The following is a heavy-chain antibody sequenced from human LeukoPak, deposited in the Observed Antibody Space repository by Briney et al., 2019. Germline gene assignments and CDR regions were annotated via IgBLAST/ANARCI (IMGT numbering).Heavy chain of an antibody. J-gene: IGHJ4*02. Sequence: SETLSLTCTVSGGSISSGGYYWSWIRQPPGKGLEWIGYIYYSGSTNYNPSLKSRVTISVDTSKNQFSLKLSSVTAADTAVYYCARVGRHYDFWSRGLDYWGQGTLVTVSS. CDR3: ARVGRHYDFWSRGLDY. D-gene: IGHD3-3*01. CDR1: GGSISSGGYY. V-gene: IGHV4-61*08. CDR2: IYYSGST.